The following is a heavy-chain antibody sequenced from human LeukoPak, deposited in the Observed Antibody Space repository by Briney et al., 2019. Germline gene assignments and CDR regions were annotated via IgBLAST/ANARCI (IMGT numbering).Heavy chain of an antibody. CDR1: GFIVNTNY. Sequence: GGSLRPSCAASGFIVNTNYMTWVRQAPGRGLEWVSFIYADGNTYYADSVKGRFTISRDISKNAVYLQMNSLRAEDTAVYYCARDSYGDANFDSWGQGTLVTVSS. CDR3: ARDSYGDANFDS. D-gene: IGHD4-17*01. V-gene: IGHV3-53*01. J-gene: IGHJ4*02. CDR2: IYADGNT.